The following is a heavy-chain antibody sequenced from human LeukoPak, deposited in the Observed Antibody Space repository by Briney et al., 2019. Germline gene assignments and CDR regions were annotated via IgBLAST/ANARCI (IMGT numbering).Heavy chain of an antibody. V-gene: IGHV1-8*03. CDR2: MNPNSGNT. J-gene: IGHJ4*02. Sequence: ASVKVSCKASGYTFTSYDINWVRQAPGQGLEWMGWMNPNSGNTGYAQKLQGRVTITRNTSISTAYMELSSLRSEDTAVYYCARAVVRGVMVFGYWGQGTLVTVSS. CDR1: GYTFTSYD. D-gene: IGHD3-10*01. CDR3: ARAVVRGVMVFGY.